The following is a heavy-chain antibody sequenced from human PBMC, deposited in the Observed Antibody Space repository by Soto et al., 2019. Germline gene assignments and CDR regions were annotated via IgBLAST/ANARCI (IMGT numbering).Heavy chain of an antibody. CDR3: ARRGYSYGDFDF. J-gene: IGHJ4*02. V-gene: IGHV4-30-2*01. D-gene: IGHD5-18*01. Sequence: QLQLQASGSGLVKPSQTLSLTCAVPGGSMVTDNNSWSWIRQPPGKVLEWIGYIYHTGSAFYNPSLKGRVTFSIDLSKSQFSLNVTSVTAADTAMYYCARRGYSYGDFDFWGQGLLVTVSS. CDR1: GGSMVTDNNS. CDR2: IYHTGSA.